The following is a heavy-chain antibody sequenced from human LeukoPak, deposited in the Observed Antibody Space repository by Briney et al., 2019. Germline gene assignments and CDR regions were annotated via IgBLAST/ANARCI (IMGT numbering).Heavy chain of an antibody. CDR3: ARRRRDGFDY. V-gene: IGHV1-2*02. CDR2: INPNSGGT. D-gene: IGHD5-24*01. J-gene: IGHJ4*02. Sequence: ASVKVSCKASGYTFTSYGISWVRQAPGQGLEWMGWINPNSGGTNYAQKFQGRVTMTRDTSISTAYMELSRLRSDDTAVYYCARRRRDGFDYWGQGTLVTVSS. CDR1: GYTFTSYG.